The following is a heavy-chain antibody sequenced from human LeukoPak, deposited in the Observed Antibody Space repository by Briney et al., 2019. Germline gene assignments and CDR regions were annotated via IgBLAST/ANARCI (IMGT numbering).Heavy chain of an antibody. CDR2: INHSGST. D-gene: IGHD3-10*01. CDR3: ARRDYGSGSYKLNWFDP. V-gene: IGHV4-34*01. Sequence: NPSETLSLTCAVYGGSFGGYYWSWIRQPPGKGLEWIGEINHSGSTNYNPSLKSRVTISVDTSKNQFSLKLSSVTAADTAVYYCARRDYGSGSYKLNWFDPWGQGTLVTVSS. CDR1: GGSFGGYY. J-gene: IGHJ5*02.